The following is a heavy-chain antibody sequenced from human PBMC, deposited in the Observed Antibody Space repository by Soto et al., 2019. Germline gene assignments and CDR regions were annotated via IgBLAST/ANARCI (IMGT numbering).Heavy chain of an antibody. Sequence: GGSLRLSCAASGFTFSSYSMNWVRQAPGKGLEWVSSISSSSSYIYYADSVKGRFTISRDNSKNTLYLQMNSLRDEDTAVYYCAKWAHTNYFYYRMAFWGQGTTVTVSS. V-gene: IGHV3-21*04. CDR2: ISSSSSYI. D-gene: IGHD1-26*01. CDR1: GFTFSSYS. CDR3: AKWAHTNYFYYRMAF. J-gene: IGHJ6*02.